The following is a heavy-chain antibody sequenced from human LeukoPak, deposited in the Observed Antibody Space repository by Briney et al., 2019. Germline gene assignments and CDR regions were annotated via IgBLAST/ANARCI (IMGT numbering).Heavy chain of an antibody. CDR2: INPNSGGT. V-gene: IGHV1-2*02. CDR1: GYTFTGYY. Sequence: ASVKVSCKASGYTFTGYYMHWVRQAPGQGLEWMGWINPNSGGTNYAQKFQGRATMTRDTSISTAYMELSKLRSDDTAVYYCARDVVVAAPGYYMDVWGKGTTVTVSS. D-gene: IGHD2-15*01. J-gene: IGHJ6*03. CDR3: ARDVVVAAPGYYMDV.